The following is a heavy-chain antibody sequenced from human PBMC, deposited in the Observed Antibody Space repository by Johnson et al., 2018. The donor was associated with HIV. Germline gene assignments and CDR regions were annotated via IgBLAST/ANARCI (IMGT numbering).Heavy chain of an antibody. CDR1: GFTFDDYG. V-gene: IGHV3-20*04. CDR3: ARGAQWELLIDAFDI. J-gene: IGHJ3*02. Sequence: VQLVESGGGVVRPGGSLRLSCAVSGFTFDDYGMSWVRQAPGKGLEWVSGINWNGGNTGYADSVKGRCTISRDNAKNSLYLQMNSLRVEDTALYYCARGAQWELLIDAFDIWGQGTMVTVSS. CDR2: INWNGGNT. D-gene: IGHD1-26*01.